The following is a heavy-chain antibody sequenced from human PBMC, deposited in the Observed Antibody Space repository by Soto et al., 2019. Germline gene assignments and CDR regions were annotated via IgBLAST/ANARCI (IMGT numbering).Heavy chain of an antibody. D-gene: IGHD4-4*01. Sequence: QVQLQESGPGLVKPSQTLSLTCTVSGGSISSGDYYWSWIRQPPGKGLEWIGYIYYSGSTYYNPSLRSRVTISVDTAKNQCSLKLSSVTAADTAVYYCATLTTVTSQVDYWGQGTLVTVSS. J-gene: IGHJ4*02. CDR1: GGSISSGDYY. CDR3: ATLTTVTSQVDY. V-gene: IGHV4-30-4*01. CDR2: IYYSGST.